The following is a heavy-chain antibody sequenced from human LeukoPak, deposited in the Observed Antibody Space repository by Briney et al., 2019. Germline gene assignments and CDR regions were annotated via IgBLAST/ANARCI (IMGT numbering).Heavy chain of an antibody. V-gene: IGHV4-59*08. Sequence: SETLSLTCTVSGGSISSYYWSWIRQPPGKGLEWIGDIYYSGSTNYNPSLKSRFAISVDTSKNQFSLKLSSVTDADTAVYYCAARGYIVVVPATKGGGPDNSYYFMDVWGKGTTVTISS. J-gene: IGHJ6*03. CDR3: AARGYIVVVPATKGGGPDNSYYFMDV. CDR2: IYYSGST. D-gene: IGHD2-2*01. CDR1: GGSISSYY.